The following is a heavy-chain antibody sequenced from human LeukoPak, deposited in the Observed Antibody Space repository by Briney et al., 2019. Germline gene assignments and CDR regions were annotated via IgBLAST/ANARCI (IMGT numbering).Heavy chain of an antibody. CDR3: AKVGYGDYIEFQH. Sequence: GGSLRLSCAASGFTFSSYGMHWVRHAPGKGLELVAFIRYDGSNKYYADSVKGRFTISRDNSKNTLYLQMNSLRAEDTAVYYCAKVGYGDYIEFQHWGQGTLVTVSS. V-gene: IGHV3-30*02. J-gene: IGHJ1*01. D-gene: IGHD4-17*01. CDR1: GFTFSSYG. CDR2: IRYDGSNK.